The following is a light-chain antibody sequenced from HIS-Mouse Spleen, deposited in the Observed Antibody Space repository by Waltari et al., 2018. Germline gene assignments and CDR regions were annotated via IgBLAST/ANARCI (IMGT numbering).Light chain of an antibody. V-gene: IGLV3-10*01. CDR3: YSTDSSGNHRV. Sequence: SYELTQPPSVPVTLGQTARITCCGDALPKKYAYWYQQKSGQAPVLVIYEDSKRPSGIPERFSGSSSGTMATLTISGAQVEDEADYYCYSTDSSGNHRVFGGGTKLTVL. J-gene: IGLJ2*01. CDR1: ALPKKY. CDR2: EDS.